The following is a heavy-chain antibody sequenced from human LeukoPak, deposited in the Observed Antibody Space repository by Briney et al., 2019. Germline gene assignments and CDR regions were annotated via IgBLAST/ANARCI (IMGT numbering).Heavy chain of an antibody. CDR1: GGSISSGGYY. V-gene: IGHV4-30-2*01. Sequence: SQTLSLTCTVSGGSISSGGYYWSWIRQPPGKGLEWIGYIYHSGSTYYNPSLKSRVTISVDRSKNQFSLNLSSVTAADTAVYYCARVGFAAAAGEFDYWGQGTLVTVSS. CDR3: ARVGFAAAAGEFDY. D-gene: IGHD6-13*01. J-gene: IGHJ4*02. CDR2: IYHSGST.